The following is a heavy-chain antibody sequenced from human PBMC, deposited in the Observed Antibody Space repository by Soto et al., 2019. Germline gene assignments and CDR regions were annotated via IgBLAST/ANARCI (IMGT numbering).Heavy chain of an antibody. CDR1: GFAFTNYG. V-gene: IGHV3-30*03. CDR3: ARDVAMPTGLGLGY. D-gene: IGHD6-19*01. CDR2: ISNDGSKK. Sequence: PGGSLRLSCAASGFAFTNYGIHWVRQAPGKGLEWVAHISNDGSKKFYGDSVKGRFTISRDNSESTVYLQMTSLRPDDTAVFYCARDVAMPTGLGLGYWGQGTLVTVSS. J-gene: IGHJ4*02.